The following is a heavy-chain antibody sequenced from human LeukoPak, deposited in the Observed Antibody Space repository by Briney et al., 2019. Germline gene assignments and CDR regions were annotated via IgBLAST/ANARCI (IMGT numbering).Heavy chain of an antibody. CDR2: ISGSGGST. J-gene: IGHJ4*02. V-gene: IGHV3-23*01. CDR3: AKDQDIVVVPAAPSDY. Sequence: GGSLRLSCAASGFTFSSYGMSWVRQAPGKGLEWVSAISGSGGSTYYADSVKGRFTISRDNSKNTLYLQMNSLRAEDTAVYYCAKDQDIVVVPAAPSDYWGQRTLVTVSS. CDR1: GFTFSSYG. D-gene: IGHD2-2*01.